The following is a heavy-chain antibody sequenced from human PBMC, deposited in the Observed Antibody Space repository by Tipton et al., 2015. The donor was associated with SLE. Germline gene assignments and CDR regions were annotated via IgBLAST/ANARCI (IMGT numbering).Heavy chain of an antibody. J-gene: IGHJ4*02. CDR2: IYHSGST. CDR3: ARGVIMATPDY. D-gene: IGHD5-24*01. CDR1: GYSISSGYY. V-gene: IGHV4-38-2*01. Sequence: LRLSCAVSGYSISSGYYWGWIRQPPGKGLEWIGSIYHSGSTYYNPSLKSRVTISVDTSKNQFSLKLSSVTAADTAVYYCARGVIMATPDYWGQGTLVTVSS.